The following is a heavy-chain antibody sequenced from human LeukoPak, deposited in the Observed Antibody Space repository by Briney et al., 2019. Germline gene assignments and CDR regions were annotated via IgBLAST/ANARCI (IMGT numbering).Heavy chain of an antibody. J-gene: IGHJ4*02. CDR1: GFTLSKHA. CDR3: AREVYHGSESPRLDY. CDR2: ISGSGAMT. Sequence: GGSLRLSCAASGFTLSKHAMIWVRQAPGKGLEWVSSISGSGAMTYYADSVKGGLTISRDNAMDTLYLQINSLRAAETAVYYCAREVYHGSESPRLDYWGQGNLVTVSS. D-gene: IGHD3-10*01. V-gene: IGHV3-23*01.